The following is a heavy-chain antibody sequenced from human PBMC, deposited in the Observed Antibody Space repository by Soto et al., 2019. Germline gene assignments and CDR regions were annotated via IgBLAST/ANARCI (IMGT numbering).Heavy chain of an antibody. Sequence: QITLKESGPALVKPTQTLTLTCTFSGFSRTTNGVGVAWIRQPPGKALEWLALINWDDDRHYNPSLTSRLTITKDTSKNQVVLTMTNMDPVDTATYYCAHKECRTSSPFDFGGPGILVTVSS. CDR3: AHKECRTSSPFDF. CDR2: INWDDDR. V-gene: IGHV2-5*02. J-gene: IGHJ4*02. CDR1: GFSRTTNGVG. D-gene: IGHD2-15*01.